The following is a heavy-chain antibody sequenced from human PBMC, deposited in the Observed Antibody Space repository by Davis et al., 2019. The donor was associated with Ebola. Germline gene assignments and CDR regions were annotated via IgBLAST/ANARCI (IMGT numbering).Heavy chain of an antibody. V-gene: IGHV2-5*02. CDR3: TYQEGYCSGDTCYSGFGY. Sequence: SGPTLVKPTQTLTLTCTFSGFSLSTSGVGVGWIRQPPGKALEWLALIYWDDDERYSPSLESRLTITKDTSKNQVVLTMTNMDPVDTATYYCTYQEGYCSGDTCYSGFGYWGQGTLVTVSS. CDR2: IYWDDDE. D-gene: IGHD2-15*01. CDR1: GFSLSTSGVG. J-gene: IGHJ4*02.